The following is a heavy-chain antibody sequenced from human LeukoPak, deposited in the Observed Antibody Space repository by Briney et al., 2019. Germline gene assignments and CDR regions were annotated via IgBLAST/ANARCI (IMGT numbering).Heavy chain of an antibody. J-gene: IGHJ3*02. Sequence: GGSLRLSCGASGFTFSNYGMHWVRQAPGKGLEWVAFIRYDGRNKYYADSVKGRFTISRDNSKNTLYLQMNSLRPEDTAVYYCAKDDRSGGDSFDIWGQGTMVTVSS. CDR1: GFTFSNYG. CDR3: AKDDRSGGDSFDI. CDR2: IRYDGRNK. V-gene: IGHV3-30*02. D-gene: IGHD2-15*01.